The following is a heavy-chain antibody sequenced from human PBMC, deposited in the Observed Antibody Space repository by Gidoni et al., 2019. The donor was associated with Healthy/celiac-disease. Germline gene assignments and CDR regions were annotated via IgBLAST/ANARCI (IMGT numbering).Heavy chain of an antibody. J-gene: IGHJ4*02. V-gene: IGHV2-5*01. Sequence: QITLKESGPTLVKPTQTLTLTCTFSGFSFSTSGVVVGWIRQPPGKALEWLALIYWNDDKRYSPSLKSRLTITKDTSKNQVVLTMTNMDPVDTATYYCAHITIVATISYWGQGTLATVSS. CDR2: IYWNDDK. CDR1: GFSFSTSGVV. CDR3: AHITIVATISY. D-gene: IGHD5-12*01.